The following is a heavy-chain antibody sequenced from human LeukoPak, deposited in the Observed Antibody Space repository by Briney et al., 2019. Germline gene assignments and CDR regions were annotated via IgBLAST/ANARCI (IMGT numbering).Heavy chain of an antibody. CDR3: ATGRYYNWNYLGYFDY. J-gene: IGHJ4*02. D-gene: IGHD1-7*01. CDR2: ISSSSSTI. Sequence: GGSLRLSCAASGFTFSSYSMNWVRQAPGKGLEWVSYISSSSSTIYYADSVKGRFTISRDNAKNSLYLQMNSLRAEDTAVYYCATGRYYNWNYLGYFDYWGQGTLVTVSS. V-gene: IGHV3-48*04. CDR1: GFTFSSYS.